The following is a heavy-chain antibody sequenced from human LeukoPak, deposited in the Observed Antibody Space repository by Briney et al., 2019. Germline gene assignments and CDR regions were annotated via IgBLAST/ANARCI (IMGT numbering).Heavy chain of an antibody. D-gene: IGHD3-10*01. Sequence: SETLSLTCTVSGYSISSGYYWGWIRQPPGKGLEWIGSIYHSGSTYYNPSLKSRVTISVDTSKNQFPLKLSSVTAADTAVYYCARAGSITLVRGVLYDYYYMDVWGKGTTVTVSS. CDR2: IYHSGST. CDR1: GYSISSGYY. V-gene: IGHV4-38-2*02. J-gene: IGHJ6*03. CDR3: ARAGSITLVRGVLYDYYYMDV.